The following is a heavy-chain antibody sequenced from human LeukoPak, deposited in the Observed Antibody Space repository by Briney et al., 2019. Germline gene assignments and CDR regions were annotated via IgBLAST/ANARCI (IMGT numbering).Heavy chain of an antibody. CDR3: VRSLDY. CDR1: GFPFSTYA. Sequence: SGGSLRLSCAASGFPFSTYAMNWVRQAPGKGLEWVPVITGSGGFTQYADSVKGRFTISRDNSKNTVYLQMSSLRVEDTALYYCVRSLDYWGQGTLVTVSS. J-gene: IGHJ4*02. CDR2: ITGSGGFT. V-gene: IGHV3-23*01.